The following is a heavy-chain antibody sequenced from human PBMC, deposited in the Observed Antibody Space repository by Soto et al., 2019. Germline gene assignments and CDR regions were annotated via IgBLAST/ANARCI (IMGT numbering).Heavy chain of an antibody. J-gene: IGHJ4*01. Sequence: RLSCAASGFTFSSYSMNWVRQAPGKGLEWVSSISSSGSYIYYADSMKGRFTISRDNAKNSLYLQINSLRAEDTAVYYCAREILSADFDYWGQDPRSPSPQ. V-gene: IGHV3-21*01. CDR3: AREILSADFDY. CDR2: ISSSGSYI. CDR1: GFTFSSYS. D-gene: IGHD1-26*01.